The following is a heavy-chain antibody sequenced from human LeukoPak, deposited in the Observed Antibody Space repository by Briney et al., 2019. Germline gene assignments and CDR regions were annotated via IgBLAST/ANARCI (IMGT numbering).Heavy chain of an antibody. CDR2: INSDGSST. Sequence: GGFLRLSCAASGFPFSSYWMHWVRQVPGKGLVWVSRINSDGSSTNYADSVKGRFTISRDNAKNTLYLQMNSLRADDTAVYYCARAGGRYSGSPYWGQGTLVTVSS. D-gene: IGHD1-26*01. CDR1: GFPFSSYW. J-gene: IGHJ4*02. V-gene: IGHV3-74*01. CDR3: ARAGGRYSGSPY.